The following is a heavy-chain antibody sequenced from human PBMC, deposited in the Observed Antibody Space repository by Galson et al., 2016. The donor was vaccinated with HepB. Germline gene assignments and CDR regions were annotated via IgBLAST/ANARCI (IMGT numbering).Heavy chain of an antibody. CDR2: LSYGGINQ. Sequence: SLRLSCAASGLTFSSYGMHWVRQAPGKGLEWMASLSYGGINQYYADSAKGRFTISRDISKNTLYLQINTLSAEDTAIYYCVSEYHDSAGYHGFQYWGQGTLFTFSS. CDR3: VSEYHDSAGYHGFQY. J-gene: IGHJ4*02. V-gene: IGHV3-30*03. CDR1: GLTFSSYG. D-gene: IGHD3-22*01.